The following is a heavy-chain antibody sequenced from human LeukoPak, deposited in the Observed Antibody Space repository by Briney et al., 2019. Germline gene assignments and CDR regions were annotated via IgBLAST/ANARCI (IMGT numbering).Heavy chain of an antibody. V-gene: IGHV1-2*02. CDR2: IDPNSGGT. D-gene: IGHD6-13*01. CDR3: ASLPGYSSSPGDY. Sequence: ASVKVSCKASGYTLTGYYMHWVRQAPGQGLEWMGWIDPNSGGTNYAQKFQGRVTMTRDTSISTAYMELSRLRSDDTAVYYCASLPGYSSSPGDYWGQGTLVTVSS. J-gene: IGHJ4*02. CDR1: GYTLTGYY.